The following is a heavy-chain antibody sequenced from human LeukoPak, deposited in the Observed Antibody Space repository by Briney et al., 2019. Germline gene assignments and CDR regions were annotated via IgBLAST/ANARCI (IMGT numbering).Heavy chain of an antibody. CDR3: ARDDQPDY. Sequence: PGGSLRLSCAASGFTFSSYAMHWVRQAPGKGLEWVAVISYDGSNKYYADSVKGRFTISRDNSKNTLYLQMNSLRAEDTAVYYCARDDQPDYWGQGTLVTVSS. CDR2: ISYDGSNK. CDR1: GFTFSSYA. J-gene: IGHJ4*02. V-gene: IGHV3-30-3*01.